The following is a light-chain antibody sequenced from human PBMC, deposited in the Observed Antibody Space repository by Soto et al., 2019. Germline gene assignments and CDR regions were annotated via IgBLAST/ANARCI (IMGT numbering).Light chain of an antibody. Sequence: DIQMTQSPSAMSASVGDRVTITCRASQDIRNYLAWFQQQPGKVPKRLIFAVSNLDRGVPSRFSGSGSGSGTEFTLTISSLQPEDFATYFCLQHNTYPYTFGQGTKLEIK. CDR3: LQHNTYPYT. CDR1: QDIRNY. J-gene: IGKJ2*01. V-gene: IGKV1-17*03. CDR2: AVS.